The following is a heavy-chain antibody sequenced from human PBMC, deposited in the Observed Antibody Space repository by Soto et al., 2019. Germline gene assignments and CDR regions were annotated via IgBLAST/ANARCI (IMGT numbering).Heavy chain of an antibody. Sequence: SETLSLTCTVSGGSISSYYWSWIRQPPGKGLEWIGYIYYSGSTNYNPSLKSRVTISVDTSKNQFSLKLSSVTAADTAVYYCARAGVFGVVHNWFDPWGQGTLVTVSS. V-gene: IGHV4-59*01. J-gene: IGHJ5*02. CDR2: IYYSGST. CDR3: ARAGVFGVVHNWFDP. CDR1: GGSISSYY. D-gene: IGHD3-3*01.